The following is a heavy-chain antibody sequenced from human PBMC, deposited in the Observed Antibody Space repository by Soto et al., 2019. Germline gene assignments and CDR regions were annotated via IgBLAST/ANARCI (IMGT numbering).Heavy chain of an antibody. CDR2: IYYSGST. D-gene: IGHD3-22*01. Sequence: PSETLSLTCTVSGGSISSYYWSWIRQPPGKGLEWIGYIYYSGSTNYNPSLKSRVTISVDTSKNQFSLKLSSVTAADTAMYYCARRVPHNSRKYYYYYYGMDVWGQGTSVTVAS. V-gene: IGHV4-59*01. CDR3: ARRVPHNSRKYYYYYYGMDV. J-gene: IGHJ6*02. CDR1: GGSISSYY.